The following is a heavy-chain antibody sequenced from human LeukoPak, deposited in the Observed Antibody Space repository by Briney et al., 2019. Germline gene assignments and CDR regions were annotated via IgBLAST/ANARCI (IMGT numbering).Heavy chain of an antibody. CDR1: RFIFTNYW. Sequence: QPGGSLRLSCAASRFIFTNYWIHWVRQAPGKGLVWVSHVNNDGSATSYADSVKGRFTISRDNAKNTLYLQMNSLRVEDTAVYYCARGRPHGNDYWGQGTLVTVSS. CDR2: VNNDGSAT. J-gene: IGHJ4*02. V-gene: IGHV3-74*01. D-gene: IGHD4-23*01. CDR3: ARGRPHGNDY.